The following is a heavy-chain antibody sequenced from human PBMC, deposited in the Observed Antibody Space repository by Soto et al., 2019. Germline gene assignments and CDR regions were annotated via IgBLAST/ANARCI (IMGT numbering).Heavy chain of an antibody. CDR3: ARPGTTGWLQFGY. CDR2: MNPNSGNT. J-gene: IGHJ4*02. Sequence: ASVKVSCKASGYTFTSYDINWVRQATGQGLEWMGWMNPNSGNTGYAQKFQGQVTISADKSISTAYLQWSSLKASDTAMYYCARPGTTGWLQFGYWGQGTLVTVSS. D-gene: IGHD1-7*01. CDR1: GYTFTSYD. V-gene: IGHV1-8*01.